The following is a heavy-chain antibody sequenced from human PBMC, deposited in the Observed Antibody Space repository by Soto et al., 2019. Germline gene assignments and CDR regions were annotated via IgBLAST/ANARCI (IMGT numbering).Heavy chain of an antibody. CDR1: GYTFTSYG. V-gene: IGHV1-18*01. Sequence: VASVKVSCKASGYTFTSYGISWVRQAPGQGLEWMGWISAYNGNTNYAQKLQGRVTMTTDTSTSTAHMELRSLRSDDTAVYYCATRTGTTHGFDPWGQGTLVTVSS. CDR3: ATRTGTTHGFDP. J-gene: IGHJ5*02. D-gene: IGHD1-7*01. CDR2: ISAYNGNT.